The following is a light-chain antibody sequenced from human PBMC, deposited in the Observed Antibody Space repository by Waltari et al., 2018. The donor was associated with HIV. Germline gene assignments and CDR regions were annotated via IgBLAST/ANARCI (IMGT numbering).Light chain of an antibody. CDR1: QSVLYSSNNKNY. J-gene: IGKJ3*01. CDR3: QQYYTTPFT. CDR2: WAS. V-gene: IGKV4-1*01. Sequence: DIVMTQSPDSLAVSLGERATINCKSSQSVLYSSNNKNYLAWYQQKPGQPPKVLIYWASTRESGVPDRFSGSGSGTDFTLTISSLQAEDVAVYYCQQYYTTPFTFGPGTKADIK.